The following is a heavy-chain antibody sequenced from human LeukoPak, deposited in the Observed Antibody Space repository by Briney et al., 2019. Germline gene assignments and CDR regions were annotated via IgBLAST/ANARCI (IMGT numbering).Heavy chain of an antibody. D-gene: IGHD3-22*01. J-gene: IGHJ6*02. CDR2: ISGDGGST. CDR3: AKDIGDSSGYEGYYGMDV. Sequence: GGSLRLSCAASGFTFDDYAMHWVRQAPGKGLEWVSLISGDGGSTYYADSVKGRFTISRDNSKNSLYLQMNSLRTEDTALYYCAKDIGDSSGYEGYYGMDVWGQGTTVTGSS. CDR1: GFTFDDYA. V-gene: IGHV3-43*02.